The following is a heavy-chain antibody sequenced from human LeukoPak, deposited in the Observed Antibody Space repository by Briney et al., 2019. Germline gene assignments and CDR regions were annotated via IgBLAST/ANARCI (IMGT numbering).Heavy chain of an antibody. CDR1: SGFIISSDYY. J-gene: IGHJ4*02. V-gene: IGHV4-39*01. CDR2: IYYSGGT. D-gene: IGHD1-26*01. CDR3: ARHGGSYGRGFDY. Sequence: SETLSLTCAVSSGFIISSDYYWGWIRQPPGKGLEWIGSIYYSGGTYYNPSLKSRVTISVDTSKNQFSLKLSSVTAADTAVYYCARHGGSYGRGFDYWGQGTLVTVSS.